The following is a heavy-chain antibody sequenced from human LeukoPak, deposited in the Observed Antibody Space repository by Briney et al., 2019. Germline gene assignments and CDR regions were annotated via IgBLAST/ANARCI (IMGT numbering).Heavy chain of an antibody. D-gene: IGHD6-19*01. Sequence: LETLSLTCTVSGASISGSRYYWGWIRRAPGEGLEWIGSIYESGATYYNPSLRTRVTVSVDTSNNQFSLSLRSVTAADTAVYYCARDRWLGRDAFDIWGQGTMVTVSS. CDR1: GASISGSRYY. CDR2: IYESGAT. CDR3: ARDRWLGRDAFDI. V-gene: IGHV4-39*02. J-gene: IGHJ3*02.